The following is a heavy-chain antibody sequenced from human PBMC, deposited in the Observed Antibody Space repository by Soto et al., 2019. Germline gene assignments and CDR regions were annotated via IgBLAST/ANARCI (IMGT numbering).Heavy chain of an antibody. J-gene: IGHJ4*02. CDR2: FYYSGST. V-gene: IGHV4-39*01. Sequence: SETLSLTCTVSGGSIRSSSFYWGWIRQPPGRGLEWIGGFYYSGSTYYNPSLKSRVTISVDTSKNQFSLNLCSVTAADTAVYYCARRFYDGNEGFNYWGQGTLVTVSS. CDR3: ARRFYDGNEGFNY. CDR1: GGSIRSSSFY. D-gene: IGHD5-12*01.